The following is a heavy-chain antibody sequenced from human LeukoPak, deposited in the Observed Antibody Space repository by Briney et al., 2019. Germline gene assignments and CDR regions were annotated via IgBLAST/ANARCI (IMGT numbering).Heavy chain of an antibody. CDR1: GYSISSGYY. J-gene: IGHJ5*02. D-gene: IGHD3-10*01. V-gene: IGHV4-38-2*02. Sequence: SETLSLTCTVSGYSISSGYYWGWIRQPPGKGLEWIGSIYHSGSTYYNPSLKSRVTISVDTSKNQFSLKLSSVTAADTAVYYCARAPTMVRGVITNWFDPWGQGTLVTVSS. CDR2: IYHSGST. CDR3: ARAPTMVRGVITNWFDP.